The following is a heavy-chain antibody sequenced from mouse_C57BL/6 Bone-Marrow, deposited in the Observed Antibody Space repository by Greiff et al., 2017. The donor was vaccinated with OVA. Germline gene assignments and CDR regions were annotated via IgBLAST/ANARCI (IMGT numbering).Heavy chain of an antibody. CDR3: TRGGYYDYRFDY. CDR2: ISSGGDYI. J-gene: IGHJ2*01. CDR1: GFTFSSYA. Sequence: EVKVVESGEGLVKPGGSLKLSCAASGFTFSSYAMSWVRQTPEKRLEWVAYISSGGDYIYYADTVKGRFTISRDNARNTLYLQMSSLKSEDTAMYYCTRGGYYDYRFDYWGQGTTLTVSS. V-gene: IGHV5-9-1*02. D-gene: IGHD2-4*01.